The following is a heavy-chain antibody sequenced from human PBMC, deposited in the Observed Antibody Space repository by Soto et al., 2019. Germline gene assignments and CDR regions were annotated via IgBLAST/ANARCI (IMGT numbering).Heavy chain of an antibody. CDR3: ATSTTVTTSWDPQKFYYYYGIDV. CDR2: IYHSGST. D-gene: IGHD4-17*01. V-gene: IGHV4-30-2*01. Sequence: SEILSLTCAVSGGSISSGGYSWSWIRQPPGKGLEWIGYIYHSGSTYYNPSLKSRVTISVDRSKNQFSLKLSSVTAADTAVYYCATSTTVTTSWDPQKFYYYYGIDVWGQGTTVTVSS. CDR1: GGSISSGGYS. J-gene: IGHJ6*02.